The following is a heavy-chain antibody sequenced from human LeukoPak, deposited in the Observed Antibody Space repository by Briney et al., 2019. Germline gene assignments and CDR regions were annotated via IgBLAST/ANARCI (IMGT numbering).Heavy chain of an antibody. CDR1: GSTFSSYS. Sequence: GGSLRLSCAASGSTFSSYSMNWVRQAPGKGLEWVSYISSSSSTIYYADSVKGRFTISRDNAKNSLYLQMNSLRAEDTAVYYCARERDYGDYRFDYWGQGTLVTVSS. CDR3: ARERDYGDYRFDY. J-gene: IGHJ4*02. V-gene: IGHV3-48*01. D-gene: IGHD4-17*01. CDR2: ISSSSSTI.